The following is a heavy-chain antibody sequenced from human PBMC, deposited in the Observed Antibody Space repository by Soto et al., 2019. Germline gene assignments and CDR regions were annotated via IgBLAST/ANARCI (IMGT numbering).Heavy chain of an antibody. Sequence: QVQLVPSGAEVQKPGSSMKVSCKASGGTFSSYAISWVRQAPGQGLEWRGGIIPIFGTANYAQKFQGRVTINADESTSTAYMELSSLRSEDTAVYYCARDSSPHGGEAVEYSSSFLYWGQGTLVTVSS. J-gene: IGHJ4*02. CDR3: ARDSSPHGGEAVEYSSSFLY. V-gene: IGHV1-69*01. CDR2: IIPIFGTA. D-gene: IGHD6-6*01. CDR1: GGTFSSYA.